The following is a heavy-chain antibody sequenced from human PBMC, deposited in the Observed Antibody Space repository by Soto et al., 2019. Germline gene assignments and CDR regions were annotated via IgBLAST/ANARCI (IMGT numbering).Heavy chain of an antibody. J-gene: IGHJ4*02. CDR2: IYWNDDK. D-gene: IGHD6-25*01. Sequence: QITLKESGPTLVKPTQTLTLTCTFSGFSLTTSGVSVGWIRQPTGKALECLASIYWNDDKRYSQSLKSRLTRTKDNYQKQVVLTMTNMEPVDTATYYCAYRVGSRGSFDYGGQGTLVTVSS. CDR1: GFSLTTSGVS. CDR3: AYRVGSRGSFDY. V-gene: IGHV2-5*01.